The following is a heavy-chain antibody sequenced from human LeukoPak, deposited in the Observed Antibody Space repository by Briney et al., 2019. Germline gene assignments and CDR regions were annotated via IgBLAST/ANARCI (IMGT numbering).Heavy chain of an antibody. D-gene: IGHD6-13*01. Sequence: SETLSLTCTVSGGSISSGSYYWSWIRQPPGKGLEWIGYIYYSGSTNYNPSLKSRVTISVDTSKNQFSLKLSSVTAADTAVYYCARFSSSWYRTDYYFDYWGQGTLVTVSS. CDR2: IYYSGST. CDR3: ARFSSSWYRTDYYFDY. J-gene: IGHJ4*02. CDR1: GGSISSGSYY. V-gene: IGHV4-61*01.